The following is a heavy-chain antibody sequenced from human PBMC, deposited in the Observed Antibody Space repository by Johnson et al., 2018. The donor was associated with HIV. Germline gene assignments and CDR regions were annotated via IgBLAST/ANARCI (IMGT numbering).Heavy chain of an antibody. Sequence: VTLVESGGGLVQPGGSLRLSCAASGFTFSGYWVYWVRQAPGKGLVWVSRINPDGSSTDYADSVKGRFTISRDNAKNTLYLQMNSLRAEDTAVYYCARDGAADNAFDIWGQGTMVTVSS. CDR2: INPDGSST. CDR1: GFTFSGYW. D-gene: IGHD3-16*01. V-gene: IGHV3-74*01. J-gene: IGHJ3*02. CDR3: ARDGAADNAFDI.